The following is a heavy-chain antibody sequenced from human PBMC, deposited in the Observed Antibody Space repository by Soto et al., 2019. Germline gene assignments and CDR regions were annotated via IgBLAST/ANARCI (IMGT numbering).Heavy chain of an antibody. D-gene: IGHD3-10*01. V-gene: IGHV3-23*01. J-gene: IGHJ3*02. CDR3: AKAILWFGELWATYDAFDI. Sequence: EVQLLESGGGLVQPGGSLRLSCAASGFTFSSYAMSWVRQAPGKGLEWVSAISGSGGSTYYADSVKGRFTISRDNSKNTLYLQMNSLRAEDTVVYYSAKAILWFGELWATYDAFDIWGQGTMVTVSS. CDR2: ISGSGGST. CDR1: GFTFSSYA.